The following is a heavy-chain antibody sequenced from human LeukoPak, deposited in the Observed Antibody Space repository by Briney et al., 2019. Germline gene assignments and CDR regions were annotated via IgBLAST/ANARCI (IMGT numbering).Heavy chain of an antibody. Sequence: GGSLRLSCTASGFTFSRYGMSWVRQAPGKGLEWVSAISGSGGSTFYADSVKGRFTISRDNSKNTLYLQMNSLRAEDTAVYYCARAGDYDFWSGFDYWGQGTLVTVSS. CDR1: GFTFSRYG. J-gene: IGHJ4*02. D-gene: IGHD3-3*01. V-gene: IGHV3-23*01. CDR3: ARAGDYDFWSGFDY. CDR2: ISGSGGST.